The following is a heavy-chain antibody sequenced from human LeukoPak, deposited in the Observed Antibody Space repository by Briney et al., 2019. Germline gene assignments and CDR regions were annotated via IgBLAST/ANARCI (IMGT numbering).Heavy chain of an antibody. D-gene: IGHD5-18*01. CDR3: ARDHVDTVQGGY. J-gene: IGHJ4*02. CDR2: ISSSSSYI. CDR1: GFTFSSYS. Sequence: GGSLRFSCAASGFTFSSYSMNWVRQAPGKGLEWVSSISSSSSYIYYADSVKGRFTISRDNAKNSLYLQMNSLRAEDTAVYYCARDHVDTVQGGYWGQGTLVTVSS. V-gene: IGHV3-21*01.